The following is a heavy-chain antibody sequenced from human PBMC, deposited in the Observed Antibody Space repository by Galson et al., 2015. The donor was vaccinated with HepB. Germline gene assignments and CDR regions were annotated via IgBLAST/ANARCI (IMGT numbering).Heavy chain of an antibody. V-gene: IGHV4-39*01. CDR2: IYYSGST. CDR1: GGSISSSSYY. CDR3: ARLTGSSWFKAGYYFDY. Sequence: ETLSLTCTVSGGSISSSSYYWGWIRQPPGKGLEWIGSIYYSGSTYYNPSLKSRVTISVDTSKNQFSLKLSSVTAADTAVYYCARLTGSSWFKAGYYFDYWGQGTLVTVSS. J-gene: IGHJ4*02. D-gene: IGHD6-13*01.